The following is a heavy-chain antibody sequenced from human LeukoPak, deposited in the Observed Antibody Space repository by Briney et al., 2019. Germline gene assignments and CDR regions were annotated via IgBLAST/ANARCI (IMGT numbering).Heavy chain of an antibody. J-gene: IGHJ3*02. CDR1: GGTFSSYA. V-gene: IGHV1-69*05. D-gene: IGHD3-22*01. CDR3: ARESPLPYYYDGSLTDAFDI. CDR2: IIPIFGTA. Sequence: GASVKVSCKASGGTFSSYAISWVRQAPGQGLEWMGGIIPIFGTANYAQKFQGRVTITTDESTSTAYMELSSLRSEDTAVYYCARESPLPYYYDGSLTDAFDIWGQGTMVTVSS.